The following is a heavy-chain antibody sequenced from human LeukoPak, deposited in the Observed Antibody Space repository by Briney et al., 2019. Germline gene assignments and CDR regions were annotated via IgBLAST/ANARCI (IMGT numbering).Heavy chain of an antibody. J-gene: IGHJ6*02. CDR3: AKIQVEVAARPYYYGMDV. D-gene: IGHD2-15*01. V-gene: IGHV3-30*18. CDR1: GFTFNTYG. CDR2: ISYGGHSE. Sequence: PGGPLRLSCAASGFTFNTYGMHWVRQAPGKGLEWVAYISYGGHSEYYLDSVKGRFTISRDNSKSTLYLQMNNLTVEDTALYYCAKIQVEVAARPYYYGMDVWGQGTTVTVSS.